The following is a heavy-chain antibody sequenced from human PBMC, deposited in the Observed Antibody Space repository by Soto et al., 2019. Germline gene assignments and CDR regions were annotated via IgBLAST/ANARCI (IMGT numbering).Heavy chain of an antibody. CDR3: VRAVRAVTWSDD. J-gene: IGHJ4*02. Sequence: GGSLRLSCAASGFTFNSYWMHWVRQVPGKGLVWVSRINNDGSTTNYADSVKGRFTISRDNARNTVYLQMNSLRADDTAVYYCVRAVRAVTWSDDWAEGTQVTV. D-gene: IGHD6-19*01. CDR2: INNDGSTT. CDR1: GFTFNSYW. V-gene: IGHV3-74*01.